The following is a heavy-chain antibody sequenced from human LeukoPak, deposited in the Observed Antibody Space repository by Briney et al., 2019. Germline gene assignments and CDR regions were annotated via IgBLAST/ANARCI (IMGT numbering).Heavy chain of an antibody. J-gene: IGHJ1*01. CDR1: GGSISSYY. CDR2: IYYSGST. V-gene: IGHV4-59*01. Sequence: PSETLSLTCTVSGGSISSYYWNWIRQPPGKGLEWIGYIYYSGSTNYNPSRKSRVTISVDTSKNQFSLKLSSVTAADTAVYYCARGGWYPESFQHWGQGALVTVSS. CDR3: ARGGWYPESFQH. D-gene: IGHD6-19*01.